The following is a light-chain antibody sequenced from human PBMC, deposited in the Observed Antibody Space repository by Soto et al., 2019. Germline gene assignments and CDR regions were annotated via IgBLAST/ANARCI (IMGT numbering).Light chain of an antibody. V-gene: IGKV3-15*01. CDR1: QSVNSD. J-gene: IGKJ1*01. Sequence: VLTLYPSTRSVSTEARATVSCRASQSVNSDLAWYQQKRGQAPRLLIDVASTRATGIPARFSGSGSGTEFTLTISSLQSEDFAVYYCQQYKILPQPFGQVTKVDI. CDR2: VAS. CDR3: QQYKILPQP.